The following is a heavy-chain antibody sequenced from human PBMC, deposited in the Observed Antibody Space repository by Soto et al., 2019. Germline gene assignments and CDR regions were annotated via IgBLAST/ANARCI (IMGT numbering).Heavy chain of an antibody. CDR2: IRNSGNTI. CDR3: TRQNIEHSSGWYP. CDR1: GFIFSNYH. V-gene: IGHV3-48*02. D-gene: IGHD6-13*01. J-gene: IGHJ5*02. Sequence: GGSLRLSCAASGFIFSNYHMNWVRQAPGKGLEWVSYIRNSGNTIYYANSVKGRFTISRDNAKGSLYLQMNSLRDEDTAVYYCTRQNIEHSSGWYPWGQGTLVTVSS.